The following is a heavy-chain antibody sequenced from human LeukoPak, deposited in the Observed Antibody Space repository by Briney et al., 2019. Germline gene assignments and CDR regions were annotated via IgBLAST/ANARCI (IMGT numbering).Heavy chain of an antibody. Sequence: ASVKVSCKAPGYTFTSYAIHWVRQAPGQRLEWMGWINAGNGNTKYSQKFQGRVTITRDTSASTAYMELSSLRSEDTAVYYCARGAYDYVWGSYRWPYYYGMDVWGQGTTVTVSS. CDR1: GYTFTSYA. CDR3: ARGAYDYVWGSYRWPYYYGMDV. V-gene: IGHV1-3*01. CDR2: INAGNGNT. J-gene: IGHJ6*02. D-gene: IGHD3-16*02.